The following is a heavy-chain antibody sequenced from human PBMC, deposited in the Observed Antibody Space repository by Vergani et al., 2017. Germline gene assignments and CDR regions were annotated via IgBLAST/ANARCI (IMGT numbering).Heavy chain of an antibody. CDR2: IYYSGST. CDR1: GGSISSYY. V-gene: IGHV4-59*08. D-gene: IGHD3-10*01. Sequence: QVQLQESGPGLVKPSETLSLTCTVSGGSISSYYWSWIRQPPGKGLEWIGYIYYSGSTNYNPSRKSRVTISVDTSKNQLSLKLSSVTAADTAVYYCARQGLSKYYYGSGSLGLDAFDIWGQGTMVTVSS. CDR3: ARQGLSKYYYGSGSLGLDAFDI. J-gene: IGHJ3*02.